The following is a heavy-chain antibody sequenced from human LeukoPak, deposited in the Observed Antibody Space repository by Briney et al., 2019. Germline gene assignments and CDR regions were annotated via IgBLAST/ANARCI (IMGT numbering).Heavy chain of an antibody. CDR3: ARSPRLRFLEWSPFDY. Sequence: GESLKISCKASGYSFTTYWIGWVRQMPGKGLEWMGIIYPADSTAHYSPSFQGQVTISADKSISTAYLQWSSLKASDTAMYYCARSPRLRFLEWSPFDYWGQGTLVTVSS. V-gene: IGHV5-51*01. J-gene: IGHJ4*02. CDR2: IYPADSTA. D-gene: IGHD3-3*01. CDR1: GYSFTTYW.